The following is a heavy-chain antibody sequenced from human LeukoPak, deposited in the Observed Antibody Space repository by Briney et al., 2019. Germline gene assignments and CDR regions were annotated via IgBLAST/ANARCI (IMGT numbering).Heavy chain of an antibody. CDR1: GFTFNNYA. Sequence: PGGSLRLSCAVSGFTFNNYAMSWVRQAPGKGLEWVSSISGRSYIDYADSVRGRFTISRDNAKNSLYLQMNSLRAEDTAVYYCARVIISYYHMDVWGKGTTVTVSS. J-gene: IGHJ6*03. V-gene: IGHV3-21*01. CDR2: ISGRSYI. CDR3: ARVIISYYHMDV.